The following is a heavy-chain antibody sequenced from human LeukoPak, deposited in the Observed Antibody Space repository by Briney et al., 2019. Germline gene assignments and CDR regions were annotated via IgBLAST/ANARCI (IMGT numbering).Heavy chain of an antibody. D-gene: IGHD2-2*01. V-gene: IGHV3-7*01. CDR1: GFTFSSYW. Sequence: GGSLRLSCAASGFTFSSYWMAWVRQAPGKELEWVANIKDDGSQKYYVDSVKGRFTISRDNAENSLYLQMNSLRAEDTAVYYCARYKLYHGAFDIWGQGTMVTASS. CDR3: ARYKLYHGAFDI. J-gene: IGHJ3*02. CDR2: IKDDGSQK.